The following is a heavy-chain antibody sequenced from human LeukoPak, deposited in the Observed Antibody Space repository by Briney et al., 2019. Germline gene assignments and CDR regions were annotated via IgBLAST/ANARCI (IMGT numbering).Heavy chain of an antibody. CDR3: ARIALRGRGYSGYDYLGY. D-gene: IGHD5-12*01. CDR2: MNPNSGNT. V-gene: IGHV1-8*01. CDR1: GYTFTSYD. J-gene: IGHJ4*02. Sequence: ASVKVSCKASGYTFTSYDINWVRQPTGQGLEWMGWMNPNSGNTGYAQKFQGRVTMTRNNSISTAYMELSSLRSEDTAVYYCARIALRGRGYSGYDYLGYWGQGTLVTVSS.